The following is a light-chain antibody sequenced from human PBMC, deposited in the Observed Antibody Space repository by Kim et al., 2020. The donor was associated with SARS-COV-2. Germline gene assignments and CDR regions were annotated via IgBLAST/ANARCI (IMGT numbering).Light chain of an antibody. V-gene: IGLV2-14*01. J-gene: IGLJ1*01. Sequence: GHSFPLSSPRTSTDVGSSTSVSWYHHNPVNAPPHIIYEVTRRPSVVSSRFSGSKSGNTASLTIAGLQDEDESDYFCSSYTTISTYVSGTGTKVTVL. CDR1: STDVGSSTS. CDR2: EVT. CDR3: SSYTTISTYV.